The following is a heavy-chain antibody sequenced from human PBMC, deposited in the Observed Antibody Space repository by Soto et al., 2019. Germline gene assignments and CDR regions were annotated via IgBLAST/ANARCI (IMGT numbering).Heavy chain of an antibody. CDR3: ARVDIAVVPSTTFDY. V-gene: IGHV4-39*01. CDR2: IKYSGHT. CDR1: GGSISSISYY. D-gene: IGHD2-2*01. J-gene: IGHJ4*02. Sequence: QLQLQESGPGLVKPSETLSLTCTVSGGSISSISYYWGWIRQPPGKGLEGIGSIKYSGHTFYNPSLKSRVTMSGDKSKNQFSLRLRSVTAVETAVYYCARVDIAVVPSTTFDYWGQGTLVTVSS.